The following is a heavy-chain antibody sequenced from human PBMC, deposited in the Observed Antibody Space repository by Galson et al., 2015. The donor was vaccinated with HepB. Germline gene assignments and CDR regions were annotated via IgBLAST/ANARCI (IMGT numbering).Heavy chain of an antibody. CDR1: GGTFSSYA. CDR2: IIPILGIA. V-gene: IGHV1-69*04. CDR3: ARVSAREAVAGGDD. Sequence: SVRVSCKASGGTFSSYAISWVRQAPGQGLEWMGRIIPILGIANYAQKFQGRVTITADKSTSTAYMELSSLRSEDTAVYYCARVSAREAVAGGDDWGQGTLVTVSS. D-gene: IGHD6-19*01. J-gene: IGHJ4*02.